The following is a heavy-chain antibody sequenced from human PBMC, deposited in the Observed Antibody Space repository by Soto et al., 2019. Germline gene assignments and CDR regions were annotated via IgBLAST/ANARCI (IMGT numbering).Heavy chain of an antibody. CDR2: ISPGGDRI. J-gene: IGHJ4*02. CDR3: TKSADSAGWGVAF. D-gene: IGHD3-10*01. CDR1: GFMFDSYA. V-gene: IGHV3-48*02. Sequence: EVQLVESGGGLVQPGGSLRLSCVASGFMFDSYAMNWVRQAPGKGLEWVSYISPGGDRIYYAESLKGRITISRDNSRNSLSLQMNILRDEDTAVYYCTKSADSAGWGVAFWGQGTLVTVSS.